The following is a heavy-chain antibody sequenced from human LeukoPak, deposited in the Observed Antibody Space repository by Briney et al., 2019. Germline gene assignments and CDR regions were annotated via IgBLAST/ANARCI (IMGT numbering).Heavy chain of an antibody. CDR1: GGSFSGYY. J-gene: IGHJ6*04. D-gene: IGHD3-3*01. Sequence: SETLSLTCAVYGGSFSGYYWSWIRQPPGKGLEWIGEINHSGSTNYNPSLKSRVTISVDTSKNQFSLKLSSVTAADTAVYYCARDSAEITTFRMDVWGKGTTVTVSS. CDR3: ARDSAEITTFRMDV. V-gene: IGHV4-34*01. CDR2: INHSGST.